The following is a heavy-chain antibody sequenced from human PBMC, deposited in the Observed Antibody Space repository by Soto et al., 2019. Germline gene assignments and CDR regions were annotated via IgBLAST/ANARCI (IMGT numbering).Heavy chain of an antibody. D-gene: IGHD2-21*01. CDR2: IFHSGSR. CDR1: GASVQSNW. V-gene: IGHV4-4*02. CDR3: VRHMGVARTRGFDY. J-gene: IGHJ4*01. Sequence: QVQLQESGPGLVKPSESLSLTCDVSGASVQSNWWSWVRQPPGRDLEWIGEIFHSGSRNYNPSLRSRATLLLAESNNRFSLRLHSVTAADTAVYYCVRHMGVARTRGFDYWGHGTLVTVSS.